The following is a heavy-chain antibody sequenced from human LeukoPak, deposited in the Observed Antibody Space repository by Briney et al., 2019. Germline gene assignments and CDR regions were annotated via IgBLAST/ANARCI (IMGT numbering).Heavy chain of an antibody. CDR3: ATGGSEYRSDWFDS. CDR1: GFRFSSYD. V-gene: IGHV3-48*01. CDR2: LTRTSSAT. J-gene: IGHJ5*01. Sequence: PGGSLRLSCVGSGFRFSSYDMNWVRQAPGRGLEWLSYLTRTSSATWCADSVKGRFTIFRDNAKSSLYLQMNSLRVEDTAVYYCATGGSEYRSDWFDSWGQGTLVNVAS. D-gene: IGHD5-18*01.